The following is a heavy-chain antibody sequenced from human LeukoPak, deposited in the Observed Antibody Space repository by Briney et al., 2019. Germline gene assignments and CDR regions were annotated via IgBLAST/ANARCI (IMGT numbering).Heavy chain of an antibody. CDR3: AKSPRLGLVMGIFDY. CDR1: GFTFDDYA. Sequence: QPGRSLRLSCAASGFTFDDYAMHWVRQAPGKGLEWVSGISWNSGSIGYADSVKGRFTISRDNAKNSLYLQMNSLRAEDTALYYCAKSPRLGLVMGIFDYWGQGTLVTVSS. J-gene: IGHJ4*02. CDR2: ISWNSGSI. V-gene: IGHV3-9*01. D-gene: IGHD3/OR15-3a*01.